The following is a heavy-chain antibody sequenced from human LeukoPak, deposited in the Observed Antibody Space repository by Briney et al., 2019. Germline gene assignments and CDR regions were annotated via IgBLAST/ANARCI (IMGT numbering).Heavy chain of an antibody. CDR2: INPSGGNT. D-gene: IGHD3-16*01. CDR3: ARSGGGGDY. J-gene: IGHJ4*02. CDR1: GYTFTSYY. V-gene: IGHV1-46*01. Sequence: GALVKVSCKASGYTFTSYYIHWVRQAPGQGLEWMGIINPSGGNTRYSQKFQGRVTMTRDTSTSTVYMELRSLRSEDTAVYYCARSGGGGDYWGQGTLVTVST.